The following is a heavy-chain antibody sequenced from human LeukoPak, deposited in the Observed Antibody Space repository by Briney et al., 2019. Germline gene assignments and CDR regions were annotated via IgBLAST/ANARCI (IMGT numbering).Heavy chain of an antibody. CDR2: FYTEDGET. CDR3: ATGPPSQYCSSTSCYYNYFDY. J-gene: IGHJ4*02. V-gene: IGHV1-24*01. Sequence: ASVKVSCKVSGYTLTELSMHWVRQAPGKGREWMGGFYTEDGETIYAQKFQGRVTMTEDTSTDTAYMELSSLRSEDTAVYYCATGPPSQYCSSTSCYYNYFDYWGQGTLVTVSS. D-gene: IGHD2-2*01. CDR1: GYTLTELS.